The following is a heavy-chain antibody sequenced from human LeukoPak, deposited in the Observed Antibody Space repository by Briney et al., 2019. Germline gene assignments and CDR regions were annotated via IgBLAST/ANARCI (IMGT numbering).Heavy chain of an antibody. V-gene: IGHV3-48*01. CDR2: ITSSSSTI. CDR3: ASSGVDDYVGPDGY. D-gene: IGHD5/OR15-5a*01. CDR1: GFTFSSYS. Sequence: GGSLRLSCASSGFTFSSYSRNWVRQAPGQGLEWVSYITSSSSTIFYADSAKGRFTISRDNAKNSLYLQMNSLRAEDTALYYCASSGVDDYVGPDGYWGQGTLVTVSS. J-gene: IGHJ4*02.